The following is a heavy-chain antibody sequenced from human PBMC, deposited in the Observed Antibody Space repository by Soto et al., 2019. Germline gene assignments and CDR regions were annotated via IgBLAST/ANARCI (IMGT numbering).Heavy chain of an antibody. J-gene: IGHJ4*02. CDR3: ASGCTNGVCFGSLDY. CDR1: GYTFTSYG. D-gene: IGHD2-8*01. Sequence: ASVKVSCKASGYTFTSYGISWVRQAPGQGLEWMGWISAYNGNTNYAQKLQGRVTMTTDTSTSTAYMELSSLRSDDTAVYCCASGCTNGVCFGSLDYWGQGTLVTVSS. CDR2: ISAYNGNT. V-gene: IGHV1-18*01.